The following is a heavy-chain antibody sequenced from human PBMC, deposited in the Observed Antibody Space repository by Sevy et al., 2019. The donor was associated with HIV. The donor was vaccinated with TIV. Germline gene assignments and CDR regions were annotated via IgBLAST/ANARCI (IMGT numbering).Heavy chain of an antibody. J-gene: IGHJ6*02. CDR3: ARGAIAAAGYSYGMDV. CDR2: RYHSGST. V-gene: IGHV4-4*02. D-gene: IGHD6-13*01. Sequence: SETLSLTCAVSGASITSSAWWTWVRQPPGKGLECIGKRYHSGSTTYNPSLKSRVTILVDDSKNQFSLHLKSVTAADTAVYYCARGAIAAAGYSYGMDVWGQGTTVTVSS. CDR1: GASITSSAW.